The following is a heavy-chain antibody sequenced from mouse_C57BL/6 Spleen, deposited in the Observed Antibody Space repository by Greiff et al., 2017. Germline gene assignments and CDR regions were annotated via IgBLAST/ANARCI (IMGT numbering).Heavy chain of an antibody. CDR1: GYSITGYY. V-gene: IGHV1-43*01. CDR3: ARRGPSWFAY. D-gene: IGHD3-3*01. J-gene: IGHJ3*01. CDR2: INTSTGGT. Sequence: EVQLQQSGPELVKPGASVKISCKASGYSITGYYMHWVKQSSEKSLEWIGEINTSTGGTSYNQKFKGKATLTVDKSSSTVYMQLKTLTSEDSAVYYCARRGPSWFAYWGQGTLVTVAA.